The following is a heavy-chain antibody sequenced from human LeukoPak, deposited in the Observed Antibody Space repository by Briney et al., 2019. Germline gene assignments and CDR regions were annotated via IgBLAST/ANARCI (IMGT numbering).Heavy chain of an antibody. CDR1: GFTLSRYA. J-gene: IGHJ5*02. CDR3: AKDGGMVRGVIFQS. Sequence: GRSLRLSCAASGFTLSRYAMHWVRQAPGKGPEWVSAISGSGGSTYYADSVKGRFTISRDNSKNTLYLQMNSLRAEDTAVYYCAKDGGMVRGVIFQSWGQGTLVTVSS. V-gene: IGHV3-23*01. CDR2: ISGSGGST. D-gene: IGHD3-10*01.